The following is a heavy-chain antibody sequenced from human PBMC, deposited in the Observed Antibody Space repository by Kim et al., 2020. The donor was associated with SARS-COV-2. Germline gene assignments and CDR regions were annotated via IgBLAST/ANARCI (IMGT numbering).Heavy chain of an antibody. CDR1: GFTFSSYS. D-gene: IGHD5-12*01. CDR3: ARDIVATGGGYYGMDV. V-gene: IGHV3-21*01. Sequence: GGSLRLSCAASGFTFSSYSMNWVRQAPGKGLEWVSSISSSSSYIYYADSVKGRFTISRDNAKNSLYLQMNSMRAEDTAVYYCARDIVATGGGYYGMDVWGQGTTVTVSS. J-gene: IGHJ6*02. CDR2: ISSSSSYI.